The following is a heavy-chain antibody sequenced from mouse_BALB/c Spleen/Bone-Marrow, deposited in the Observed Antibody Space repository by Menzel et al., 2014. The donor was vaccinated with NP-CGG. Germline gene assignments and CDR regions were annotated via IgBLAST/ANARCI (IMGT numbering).Heavy chain of an antibody. CDR3: ARSGCVYSLYAY. CDR2: ISTYSGPT. D-gene: IGHD6-1*01. J-gene: IGHJ3*01. Sequence: QFPLQQSLPELVRPGVSVKISCKGSGYTFTDYAMHWVKQSHDPILELTGVISTYSGPTNYNQKFHYKATMTVDKSSSTAYMENARGQKTDYAIYYSARSGCVYSLYAYWGQGTLGKVSA. V-gene: IGHV1-67*01. CDR1: GYTFTDYA.